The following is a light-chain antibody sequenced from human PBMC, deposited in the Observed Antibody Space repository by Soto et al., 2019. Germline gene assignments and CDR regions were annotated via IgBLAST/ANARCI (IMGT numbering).Light chain of an antibody. CDR3: QHYNSYSEA. CDR2: KAS. Sequence: DIEMTQTPSTLSGSVGDSVTITCXASQTISSWLAWYQQKPGKAPKLLIYKASTLKSGVPSRFSGSGSGTEFTLTISSLQPDDFATYYCQHYNSYSEAFGQGTKVDIK. J-gene: IGKJ1*01. CDR1: QTISSW. V-gene: IGKV1-5*03.